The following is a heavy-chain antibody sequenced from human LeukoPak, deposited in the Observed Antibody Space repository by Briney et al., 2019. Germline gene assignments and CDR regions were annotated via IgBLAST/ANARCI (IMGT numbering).Heavy chain of an antibody. D-gene: IGHD3-10*01. V-gene: IGHV3-23*01. CDR1: GFTFSSYA. CDR2: INDSGGNT. Sequence: GSLRLSCAASGFTFSSYAMSWVRQAPGKGLEWVSLINDSGGNTYYADSVKGRFTISRDNSKNTLFLQMSSLRAEDTAVHYCAKTSAGIRGGYFDYWGQGTLVTVSS. CDR3: AKTSAGIRGGYFDY. J-gene: IGHJ4*02.